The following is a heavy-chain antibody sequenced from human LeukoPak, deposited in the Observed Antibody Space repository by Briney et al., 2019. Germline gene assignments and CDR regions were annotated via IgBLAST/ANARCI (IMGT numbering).Heavy chain of an antibody. V-gene: IGHV4-39*01. D-gene: IGHD3-3*01. CDR2: IYYSGST. CDR3: SRQLYNFWSGYYFDS. CDR1: GDSMNSNNYY. J-gene: IGHJ4*02. Sequence: SETLSLTCTVSGDSMNSNNYYWGWIRQPPGKGLEWIGGIYYSGSTYYNPSLKSRVTMSVDTSKKQFSLKLNSVTAADTAVYYCSRQLYNFWSGYYFDSWGQGALVTVSS.